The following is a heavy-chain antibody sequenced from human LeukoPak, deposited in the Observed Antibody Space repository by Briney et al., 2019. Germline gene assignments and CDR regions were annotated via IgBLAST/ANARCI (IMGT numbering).Heavy chain of an antibody. CDR1: GGSISSGGYS. CDR2: IYHSGST. V-gene: IGHV4-30-2*01. J-gene: IGHJ6*02. Sequence: KPSETLSLTCAVSGGSISSGGYSWSWIRQPPGKGLEWIGYIYHSGSTYYNPSLKSRVTISVDRSKNQFSLKLSSVTAADTAVYYCARDSPYDYYYGMDVWGQGTTVTVSS. CDR3: ARDSPYDYYYGMDV.